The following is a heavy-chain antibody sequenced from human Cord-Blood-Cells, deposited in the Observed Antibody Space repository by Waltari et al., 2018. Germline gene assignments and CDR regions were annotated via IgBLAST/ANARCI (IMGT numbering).Heavy chain of an antibody. V-gene: IGHV4-34*01. CDR2: INHSGST. D-gene: IGHD1-1*01. CDR3: VVRDGYSRDY. CDR1: GGSFSGYY. J-gene: IGHJ4*02. Sequence: QVQLQQWGAGLLKPSETLSLTCAVYGGSFSGYYWSWIRQPPGKGLEWIGEINHSGSTNYNPSIKSRVTISVDTSKNQFSLKLSSVTAADTAVYYCVVRDGYSRDYWGQGTLVTVSS.